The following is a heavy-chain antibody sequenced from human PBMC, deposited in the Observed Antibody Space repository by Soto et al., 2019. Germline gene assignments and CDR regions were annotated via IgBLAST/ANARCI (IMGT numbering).Heavy chain of an antibody. CDR2: INPNSGGT. J-gene: IGHJ6*02. CDR1: GYTLTAYD. Sequence: GASVKVSCKASGYTLTAYDMHWVRQAPGQGLEWMGWINPNSGGTNYAQKFQGWVTMTRDTSISTAYMELSRLRSDDTAVYYCAREAAARPLHYYGMDVWGQGTTVTVSS. V-gene: IGHV1-2*04. D-gene: IGHD6-6*01. CDR3: AREAAARPLHYYGMDV.